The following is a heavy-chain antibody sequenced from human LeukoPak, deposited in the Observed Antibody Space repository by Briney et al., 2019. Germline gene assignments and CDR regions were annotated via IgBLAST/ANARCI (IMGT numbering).Heavy chain of an antibody. J-gene: IGHJ4*02. D-gene: IGHD3-16*02. CDR1: GGSISSSSYY. Sequence: PSQTLSLTCTVSGGSISSSSYYWGWIRQPPGKGLEWIGSIYYSGSTYYNPSLKSRVTISVDTSKNQFSLKLSSVTAADTAVYYCARAASGRLRLGELSRSIDYWGQGTLVTVSS. V-gene: IGHV4-39*07. CDR3: ARAASGRLRLGELSRSIDY. CDR2: IYYSGST.